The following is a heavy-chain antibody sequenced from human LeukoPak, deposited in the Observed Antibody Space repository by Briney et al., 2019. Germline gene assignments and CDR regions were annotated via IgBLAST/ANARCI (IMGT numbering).Heavy chain of an antibody. CDR3: AKDREFLPEYGSNWFDP. V-gene: IGHV3-23*01. Sequence: QTGGSLRLSCAASGFTFTNCGMSWVRQAPGKGLEWVSGISGSGGTTYYADSVKGRFTISRDNSKNTLYLQMNSLRVEDTAAYYCAKDREFLPEYGSNWFDPWGQGTLVTVSS. CDR2: ISGSGGTT. CDR1: GFTFTNCG. J-gene: IGHJ5*02. D-gene: IGHD4/OR15-4a*01.